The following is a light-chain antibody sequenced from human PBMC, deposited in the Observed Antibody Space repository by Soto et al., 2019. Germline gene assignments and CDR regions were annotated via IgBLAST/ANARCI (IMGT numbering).Light chain of an antibody. CDR1: SSDVGGYNY. CDR2: EVT. Sequence: QSALTQPPSASGSPGQSVTISCTGTSSDVGGYNYVSWYQQHPGKAPKLIIYEVTQRPSGVPDRFSGSKSGNTVSLTVSGLQTEDEADYYCSSYAGSDNFGVFGGGTKLTVL. CDR3: SSYAGSDNFGV. J-gene: IGLJ3*02. V-gene: IGLV2-8*01.